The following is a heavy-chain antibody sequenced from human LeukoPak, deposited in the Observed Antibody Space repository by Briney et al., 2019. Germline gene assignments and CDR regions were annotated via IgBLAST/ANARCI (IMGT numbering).Heavy chain of an antibody. D-gene: IGHD3-16*01. V-gene: IGHV4-59*01. Sequence: SETLSLTCTVSGGSTSNFCWTWIRQPPGKGLEWIGCLCYSGSTNYNPSLNGRVTFSLDTSKNQFSLNLISATAADTAVYYCARGPGGGGDPPGAFDIWGQGTMVTVSS. CDR2: LCYSGST. CDR3: ARGPGGGGDPPGAFDI. CDR1: GGSTSNFC. J-gene: IGHJ3*02.